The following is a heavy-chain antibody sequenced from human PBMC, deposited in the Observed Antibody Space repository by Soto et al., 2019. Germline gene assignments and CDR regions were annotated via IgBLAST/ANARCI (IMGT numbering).Heavy chain of an antibody. CDR2: INPNTGGT. J-gene: IGHJ3*01. CDR3: ASEGAGTLLMYTGLDL. Sequence: QVQLVQSGAEVKKPGASVKVSCKTSGYTFTGHYIHWVRQAPGQGLEWMGWINPNTGGTNYAQKFQGWVTMTRETAISGAYMELSRLNFDDTAVYSCASEGAGTLLMYTGLDLCGPGTMVTASS. D-gene: IGHD3-10*01. CDR1: GYTFTGHY. V-gene: IGHV1-2*04.